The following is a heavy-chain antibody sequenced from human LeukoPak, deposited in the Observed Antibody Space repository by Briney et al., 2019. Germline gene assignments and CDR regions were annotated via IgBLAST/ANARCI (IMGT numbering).Heavy chain of an antibody. Sequence: GGSQRLSCAASGFTFSSYSMNWVRQAPGKGLEWVSSISSSSSYIYYADSVKGRFTISRDNAKNSLYLQMNSLRAEDTAVYYCARARGRTTRHWGQGTLVTVSS. CDR3: ARARGRTTRH. CDR2: ISSSSSYI. V-gene: IGHV3-21*01. D-gene: IGHD2/OR15-2a*01. J-gene: IGHJ4*02. CDR1: GFTFSSYS.